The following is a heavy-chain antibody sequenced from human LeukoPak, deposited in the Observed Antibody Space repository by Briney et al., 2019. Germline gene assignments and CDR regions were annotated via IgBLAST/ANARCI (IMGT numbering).Heavy chain of an antibody. CDR3: ARDLEHTFDY. CDR2: TYQRSKWYT. V-gene: IGHV6-1*01. Sequence: SQTLTLSCAISGVSVSSNSAAWSWLRQSPSRGLEWLVRTYQRSKWYTDYAVSVKSRIIINADTSKNQVSLQLSSVTREDTAVYYCARDLEHTFDYWVQGALVTV. J-gene: IGHJ4*02. D-gene: IGHD2-21*01. CDR1: GVSVSSNSAA.